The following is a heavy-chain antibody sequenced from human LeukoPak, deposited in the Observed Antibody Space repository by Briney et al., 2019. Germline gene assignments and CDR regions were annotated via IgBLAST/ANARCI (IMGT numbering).Heavy chain of an antibody. CDR3: ARDRDGAQGGY. J-gene: IGHJ4*02. Sequence: WASVKVSCKASGYTFIDYYMHWVRQAPGQGLEWMGWINPNSGGTNYAQKFQGRVTMTRDTSISTAYMELSRLTSDDTAVYYCARDRDGAQGGYWGQGTLVTVSS. CDR2: INPNSGGT. V-gene: IGHV1-2*02. CDR1: GYTFIDYY. D-gene: IGHD4-17*01.